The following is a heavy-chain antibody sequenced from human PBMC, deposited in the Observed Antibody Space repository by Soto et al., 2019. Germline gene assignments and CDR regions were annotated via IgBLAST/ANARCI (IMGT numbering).Heavy chain of an antibody. D-gene: IGHD2-2*01. CDR3: ARAGDIVVVTAARNWFDP. CDR2: INHSGST. Sequence: QVQLQQWGAGLLKPSETLSLTCAVYGGSFSGYYWSWIRQPPGKGLEWIGEINHSGSTNYNPSLKSRVTISVDTSKNQFSLRLSSVTAADTAVYYCARAGDIVVVTAARNWFDPWGQGTLVTVSS. V-gene: IGHV4-34*01. J-gene: IGHJ5*02. CDR1: GGSFSGYY.